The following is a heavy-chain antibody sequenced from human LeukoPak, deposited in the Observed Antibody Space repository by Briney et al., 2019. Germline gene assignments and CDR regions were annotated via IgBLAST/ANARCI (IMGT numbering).Heavy chain of an antibody. CDR2: IYHSGNT. V-gene: IGHV4-38-2*02. D-gene: IGHD3-22*01. CDR1: GYSISSGYY. Sequence: SETLSLTCTVSGYSISSGYYWGWIRQPPGKGLEWIASIYHSGNTYYNPSLKSRVTISLDTSRNQFSLKLNSVTAADTAVYYCAKSNGYGLIDIWGQGTMVTVSS. CDR3: AKSNGYGLIDI. J-gene: IGHJ3*02.